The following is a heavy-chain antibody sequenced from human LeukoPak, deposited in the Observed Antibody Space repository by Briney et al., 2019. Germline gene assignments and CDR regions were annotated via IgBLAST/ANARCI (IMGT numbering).Heavy chain of an antibody. J-gene: IGHJ4*02. CDR3: ARDRYGPPDY. CDR2: IISSGSSM. D-gene: IGHD4-17*01. CDR1: GFTFGDYY. Sequence: GGSLRLSCAASGFTFGDYYMTWIRQAPGKGLEWVSYIISSGSSMYYADSVEGRFTISRDNAKNSLYLQMNSLRVEDTAVYYCARDRYGPPDYWGQGTLVTVSS. V-gene: IGHV3-11*01.